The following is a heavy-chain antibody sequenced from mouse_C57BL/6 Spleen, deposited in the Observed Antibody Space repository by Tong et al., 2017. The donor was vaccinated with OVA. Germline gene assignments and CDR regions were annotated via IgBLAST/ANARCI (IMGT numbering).Heavy chain of an antibody. V-gene: IGHV1-50*01. CDR2: IDPSDSYT. CDR3: QTAQAALFAC. J-gene: IGHJ3*01. D-gene: IGHD3-2*02. Sequence: VQLQESGAELVKPGASVKLSCKASGYTFTSYWMQWVKQRPGQGLEWIGEIDPSDSYTNYNQKFKGKGTLTADKSSSTAYMQRSSLTSEDSAVCLCQTAQAALFACGGQGTLVTVSA. CDR1: GYTFTSYW.